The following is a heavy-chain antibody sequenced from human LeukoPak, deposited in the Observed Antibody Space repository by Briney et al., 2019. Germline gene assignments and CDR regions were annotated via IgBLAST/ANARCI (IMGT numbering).Heavy chain of an antibody. CDR2: INPNSGGT. J-gene: IGHJ4*02. D-gene: IGHD2-2*02. Sequence: GASVKVSCKASGYTFTGYHMHWVRQAPGQGLEWMGWINPNSGGTNYAQKFQGRVTMTRDTSISTAYMELSRLRSDDTAVYYCARVLGYCSSTSCYNPPDYWGQGTLVTVSS. V-gene: IGHV1-2*02. CDR1: GYTFTGYH. CDR3: ARVLGYCSSTSCYNPPDY.